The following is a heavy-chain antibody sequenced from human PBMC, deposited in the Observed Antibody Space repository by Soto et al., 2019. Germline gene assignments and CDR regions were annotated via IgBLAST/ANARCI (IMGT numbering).Heavy chain of an antibody. Sequence: SETLSLTCTVSGGSISSGDYYWSWIRQLPGKDLEWIAYIYYNGNTYYTPSLKSRATISLDTSRNQFFLNLNSVTAADTAVYYCARSVFPWGQGTLVNVSS. CDR1: GGSISSGDYY. V-gene: IGHV4-31*03. CDR2: IYYNGNT. CDR3: ARSVFP. J-gene: IGHJ5*02.